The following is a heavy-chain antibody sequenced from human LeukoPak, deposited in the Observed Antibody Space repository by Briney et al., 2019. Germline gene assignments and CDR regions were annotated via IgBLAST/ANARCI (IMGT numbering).Heavy chain of an antibody. CDR3: ARIAAAGIDY. J-gene: IGHJ4*02. D-gene: IGHD6-13*01. Sequence: SETLSLTCTVSGGSISSGSYYWSWIRQPAGKGLEWIGRIYTSGSTNYSPSLKSRVTISVDTSKNQFSLKLSSVTAADTAVYYCARIAAAGIDYRGQGTLVTVSS. V-gene: IGHV4-61*02. CDR2: IYTSGST. CDR1: GGSISSGSYY.